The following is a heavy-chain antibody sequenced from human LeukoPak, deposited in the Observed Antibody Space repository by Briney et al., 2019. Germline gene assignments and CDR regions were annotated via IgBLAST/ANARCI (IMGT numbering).Heavy chain of an antibody. V-gene: IGHV6-1*01. J-gene: IGHJ4*02. Sequence: SQTLSLTCAISGDSVSSNSAAWNWIRQSPSRGLEWLGRTYYRSKWYNDYAVSVKSRITINPNTSKNQFSLQLNSVTPEDTAVYYCARVVRNCSGGSCYNYFDYWGQGTLVTVSS. CDR3: ARVVRNCSGGSCYNYFDY. D-gene: IGHD2-15*01. CDR1: GDSVSSNSAA. CDR2: TYYRSKWYN.